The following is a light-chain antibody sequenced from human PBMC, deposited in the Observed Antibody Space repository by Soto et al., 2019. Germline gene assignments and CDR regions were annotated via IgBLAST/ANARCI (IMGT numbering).Light chain of an antibody. CDR3: QQGYDLPIT. J-gene: IGKJ4*01. CDR1: ENIDNY. CDR2: LAS. V-gene: IGKV1D-12*01. Sequence: DIQMTQSPSSVSASVGDRVTFTCRASENIDNYLAWYQQKPGKAPKLLIYLASTLQSGVPSRFRGSGYGRDFSLTVSSLQPEDFATYICQQGYDLPITFGGGTKVES.